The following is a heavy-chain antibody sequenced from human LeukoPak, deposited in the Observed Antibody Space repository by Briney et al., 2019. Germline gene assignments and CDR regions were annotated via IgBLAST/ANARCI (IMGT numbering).Heavy chain of an antibody. CDR3: ARRGTYYYGSGSYLPGSYAMDV. Sequence: GESLKISCKGSGYSFTSYWIGWARQMPGKGLEWMGIIYPGDSDTRYSPSFQGQVTISADKSISTAYLQWSSLKASDTAMYYCARRGTYYYGSGSYLPGSYAMDVWGQGTTVTVAS. CDR1: GYSFTSYW. J-gene: IGHJ6*02. CDR2: IYPGDSDT. D-gene: IGHD3-10*01. V-gene: IGHV5-51*01.